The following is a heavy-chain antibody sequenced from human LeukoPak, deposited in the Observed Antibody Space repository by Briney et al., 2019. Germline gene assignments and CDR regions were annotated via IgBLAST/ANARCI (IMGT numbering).Heavy chain of an antibody. Sequence: GGSLRLSCAASGFTFSSYSMNWVRQAPGKGLEWASSISSNSSYIYYADSVKGRFTISRDNAKNSLYLQMNSLRAEDTAVYYCARVTEAPYYFDYWGQGTLVTVSS. CDR3: ARVTEAPYYFDY. J-gene: IGHJ4*02. CDR2: ISSNSSYI. CDR1: GFTFSSYS. V-gene: IGHV3-21*01.